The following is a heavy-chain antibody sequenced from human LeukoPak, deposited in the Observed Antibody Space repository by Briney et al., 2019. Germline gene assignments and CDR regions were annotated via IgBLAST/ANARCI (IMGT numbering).Heavy chain of an antibody. V-gene: IGHV4-59*08. Sequence: SGTLSLTCTVSGGSISSYYWSWIRQPPGKGLDWIGYIYYSGTTNYNPSLKSRVTISVDTSKNQFSLKLSSVTAADTAVYYCARHASPSSWVDYWGQGTLVTVSS. D-gene: IGHD6-13*01. CDR1: GGSISSYY. CDR2: IYYSGTT. CDR3: ARHASPSSWVDY. J-gene: IGHJ4*02.